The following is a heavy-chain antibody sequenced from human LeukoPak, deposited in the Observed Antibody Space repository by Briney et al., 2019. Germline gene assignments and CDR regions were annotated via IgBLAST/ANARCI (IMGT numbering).Heavy chain of an antibody. D-gene: IGHD3-22*01. CDR1: GGSFSGYY. Sequence: SETLSLTCAVYGGSFSGYYWSWIRQPPGKGLEWIGEINHSGSTNYNPSLKSRVTISVDTSKNQFSLKLSSVTAADTAVYYCARGGYYDSSGYYSRSFDPWGQGTLVTVSS. V-gene: IGHV4-34*01. CDR2: INHSGST. CDR3: ARGGYYDSSGYYSRSFDP. J-gene: IGHJ5*02.